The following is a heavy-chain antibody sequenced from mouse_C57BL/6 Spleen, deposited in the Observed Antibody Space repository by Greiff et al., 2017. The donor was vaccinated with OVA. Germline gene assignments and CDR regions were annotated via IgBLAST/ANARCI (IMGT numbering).Heavy chain of an antibody. CDR1: GYTFTDYY. V-gene: IGHV1-26*01. D-gene: IGHD3-2*02. CDR2: INPNNGGT. Sequence: EVQLQQSGPELVKPGASVKISCKASGYTFTDYYMNWVKQSHGKSLEWIGDINPNNGGTSYNQKFKGKATLTVDKSSSTAYMELRSLTSEDSAVYYCARDGLRLHAMDYWGQGTSVTVSS. CDR3: ARDGLRLHAMDY. J-gene: IGHJ4*01.